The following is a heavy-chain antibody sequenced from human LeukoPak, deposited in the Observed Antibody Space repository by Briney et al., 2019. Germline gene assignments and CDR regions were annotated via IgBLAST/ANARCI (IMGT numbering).Heavy chain of an antibody. V-gene: IGHV3-48*03. CDR3: ARDI. J-gene: IGHJ4*02. CDR1: GFTFSSYE. Sequence: PGGSLRLPCAASGFTFSSYEMNWVRQAPGKGLEWISSISSSGSTIHYADSVKGRFTISRDNAKNSLYLQMNSLRVEDTGVYYCARDIWGQGTLVTASS. CDR2: ISSSGSTI.